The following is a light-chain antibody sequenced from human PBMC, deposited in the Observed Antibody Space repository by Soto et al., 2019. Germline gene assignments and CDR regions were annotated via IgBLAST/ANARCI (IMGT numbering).Light chain of an antibody. CDR2: AAS. CDR3: QQSYSTPVT. V-gene: IGKV1-39*01. J-gene: IGKJ4*01. CDR1: LTITTW. Sequence: DIPAAQSPPTLTASVADRVTITCRASLTITTWMAWYQQKPGKTPELLIYAASSLQSGVPSRFRGTGSGTDFTLTISSLQPEDFATYYCQQSYSTPVTFARGTRVENK.